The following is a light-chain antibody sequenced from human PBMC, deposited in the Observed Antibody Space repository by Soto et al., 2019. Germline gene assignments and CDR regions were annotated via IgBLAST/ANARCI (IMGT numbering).Light chain of an antibody. J-gene: IGLJ1*01. CDR3: CSYVGATTDV. V-gene: IGLV2-23*02. CDR1: SSNIGGYNV. Sequence: QSALTQPASVSGSPGQSITLSCSGTSSNIGGYNVVSWYQQHPGKAPKVIVYEVIKRPSGVSDRFSGSTSGSTASLTISGLQAEDEAEYYCCSYVGATTDVFGSGTKLTVL. CDR2: EVI.